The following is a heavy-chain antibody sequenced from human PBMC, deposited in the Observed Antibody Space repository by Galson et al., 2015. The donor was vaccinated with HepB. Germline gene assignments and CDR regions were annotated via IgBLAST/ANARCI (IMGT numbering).Heavy chain of an antibody. Sequence: SLRLSCAASGITFSSYSMNWVRQAPGKGLEWVSYISTSSSTIYYADSVKGRFTISRDNAKNSLYLQMNSLRDEDTAVYYCARDVGYDTSGYYSYYFDYWGQGTLVTVSS. CDR3: ARDVGYDTSGYYSYYFDY. D-gene: IGHD3-22*01. CDR2: ISTSSSTI. J-gene: IGHJ4*02. V-gene: IGHV3-48*02. CDR1: GITFSSYS.